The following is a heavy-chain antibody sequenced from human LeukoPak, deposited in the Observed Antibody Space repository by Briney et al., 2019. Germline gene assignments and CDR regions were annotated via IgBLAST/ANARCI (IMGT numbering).Heavy chain of an antibody. V-gene: IGHV3-23*01. CDR3: AKSTGYSTTGRDFDS. Sequence: GGSLRLSCAASGFTFSCYAMRWVRQAPGKGVEWVSDISGGGATTFYADSVKGRFTISRDNSKNTLYLQLGSLRAEDTAVYYCAKSTGYSTTGRDFDSWGRGTLVTVSS. CDR1: GFTFSCYA. CDR2: ISGGGATT. J-gene: IGHJ4*02. D-gene: IGHD6-13*01.